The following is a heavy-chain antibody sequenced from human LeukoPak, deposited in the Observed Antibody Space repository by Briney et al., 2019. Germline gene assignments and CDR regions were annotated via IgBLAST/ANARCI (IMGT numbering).Heavy chain of an antibody. CDR2: IYHSGST. J-gene: IGHJ6*02. D-gene: IGHD5-18*01. V-gene: IGHV4-4*02. Sequence: SETLSLTCAVSGGSISSSNWWSWVRPPPGKGLEWIGEIYHSGSTNYNPSLKSRVTISVDKSKNQFSLKLSSVTAADTAVYYCARDPKDYSYGPRILYYYYGMDVWGQGTTVTVSS. CDR1: GGSISSSNW. CDR3: ARDPKDYSYGPRILYYYYGMDV.